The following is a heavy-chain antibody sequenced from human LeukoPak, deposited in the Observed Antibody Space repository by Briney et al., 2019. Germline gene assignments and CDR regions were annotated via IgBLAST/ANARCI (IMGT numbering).Heavy chain of an antibody. J-gene: IGHJ6*02. Sequence: ASVKVSCKTSGYTFTSYGIVWVRQAPGQGLEWMGWITTYNGNTNYAQKIQDRVTMTTDTSTSTAYMELRSLRSDDTAVYYCARARSSWHYYYGMDVWGQGTTVTVSS. D-gene: IGHD6-13*01. CDR1: GYTFTSYG. CDR3: ARARSSWHYYYGMDV. CDR2: ITTYNGNT. V-gene: IGHV1-18*01.